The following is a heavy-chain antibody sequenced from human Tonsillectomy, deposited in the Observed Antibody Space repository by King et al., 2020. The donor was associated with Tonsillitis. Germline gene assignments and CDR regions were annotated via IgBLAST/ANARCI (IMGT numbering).Heavy chain of an antibody. CDR3: ARRDGALDYYYYGMDV. J-gene: IGHJ6*02. CDR2: ISFDGTYK. V-gene: IGHV3-30-3*01. D-gene: IGHD4-17*01. Sequence: VQLVESGGGVVQPGRSLRLSCAASGFTFSSYAMHWVRQAPGKGLEWEAAISFDGTYKSYADSVKGRFTISRDNSKNTVYLQMNSLGAEDTAVYYCARRDGALDYYYYGMDVWGQGTTVTVSS. CDR1: GFTFSSYA.